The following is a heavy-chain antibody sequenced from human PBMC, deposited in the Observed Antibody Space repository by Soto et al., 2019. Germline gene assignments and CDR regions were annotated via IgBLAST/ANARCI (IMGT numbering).Heavy chain of an antibody. CDR3: ARLRKYDFWSGYTFDY. J-gene: IGHJ4*02. D-gene: IGHD3-3*01. V-gene: IGHV4-39*01. CDR2: IYYSGST. CDR1: GGSISSSSYY. Sequence: SETLSLTCTVSGGSISSSSYYWGWIRQPPGKGLEWIGSIYYSGSTYYNPSLKSRVTISVDTSKNQFSLKLSSVTAADTAAYYCARLRKYDFWSGYTFDYWGQGTLVTVSS.